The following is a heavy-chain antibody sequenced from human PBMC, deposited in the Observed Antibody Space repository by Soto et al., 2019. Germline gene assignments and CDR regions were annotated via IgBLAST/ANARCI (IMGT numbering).Heavy chain of an antibody. CDR3: ARGSSFRGDFDI. CDR1: GGSVFSSSC. J-gene: IGHJ3*02. D-gene: IGHD2-21*01. CDR2: IYHAGSP. Sequence: PSETQSLTCGVSGGSVFSSSCWTWLRQSPGKGLEWIGEIYHAGSPNYNPSFQSRVTILLDKSKNNFSLRLTSVTAAYAATYYCARGSSFRGDFDIWGQGTTVTVSS. V-gene: IGHV4-4*02.